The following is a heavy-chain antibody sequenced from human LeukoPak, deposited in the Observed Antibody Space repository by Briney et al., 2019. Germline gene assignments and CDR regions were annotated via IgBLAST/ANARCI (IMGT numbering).Heavy chain of an antibody. CDR3: AKPNYYDSRGFLFDN. V-gene: IGHV3-21*04. CDR2: IGSTGDYI. CDR1: GFIFSTYS. J-gene: IGHJ4*02. Sequence: GGSLRLSCSASGFIFSTYSMNWVRQAPGKGLEWVSYIGSTGDYIFYADSVKGRFTISRDNAKNSLYLQMNSLRAEDTAVYYCAKPNYYDSRGFLFDNWGQGTLVTVFS. D-gene: IGHD3-22*01.